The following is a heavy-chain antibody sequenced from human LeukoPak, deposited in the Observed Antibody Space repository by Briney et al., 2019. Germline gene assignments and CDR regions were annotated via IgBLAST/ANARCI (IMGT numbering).Heavy chain of an antibody. CDR2: ISGSGGST. CDR3: AKPLTTVIPRGDAFDI. J-gene: IGHJ3*02. D-gene: IGHD4-17*01. CDR1: GFTFSRYG. Sequence: GGSLRLSCAASGFTFSRYGMSWVRQAPGKGLEWVSAISGSGGSTFYADSVKGRFTISRDNSKNTLYLQMNSLRAEDTAVYYCAKPLTTVIPRGDAFDIWGQGTMVTVSS. V-gene: IGHV3-23*01.